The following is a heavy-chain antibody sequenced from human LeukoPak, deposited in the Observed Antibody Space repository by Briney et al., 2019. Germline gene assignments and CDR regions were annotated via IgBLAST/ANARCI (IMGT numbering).Heavy chain of an antibody. CDR1: GGSFSGYY. CDR2: INHSGST. Sequence: SETLSLTCAVYGGSFSGYYWSWIRQPPGKGLEWIGEINHSGSTYYNPSLKSRVTISADTSKNQFSLKLSSVTAADTAVYYCARGGYVNNWFDPWGQGTLVTVSS. CDR3: ARGGYVNNWFDP. V-gene: IGHV4-34*09. J-gene: IGHJ5*02. D-gene: IGHD5-12*01.